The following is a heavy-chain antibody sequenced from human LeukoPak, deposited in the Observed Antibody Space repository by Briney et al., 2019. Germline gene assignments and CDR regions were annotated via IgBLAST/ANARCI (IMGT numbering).Heavy chain of an antibody. V-gene: IGHV1-2*02. D-gene: IGHD6-6*01. CDR2: INPNSGGT. CDR3: ARLSIAAAGLDY. CDR1: GYTFTCYY. Sequence: ASVKVSCKASGYTFTCYYMHWVRQAPGQGLEGMGWINPNSGGTNYAQKFQGRVTMTRDTSISTAYMELSRLRSDDTAVYYCARLSIAAAGLDYWGQGTLVTVSS. J-gene: IGHJ4*02.